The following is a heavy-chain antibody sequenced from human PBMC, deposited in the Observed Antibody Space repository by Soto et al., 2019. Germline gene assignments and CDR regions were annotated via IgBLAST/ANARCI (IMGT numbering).Heavy chain of an antibody. V-gene: IGHV1-2*04. J-gene: IGHJ4*02. CDR3: ARENYYGSGSLRYDY. D-gene: IGHD3-10*01. Sequence: QVQLVQSGAEVKKPGASVKVSCKASGYTFTGYYMHWVRQAPGQGLEWMGWINPNSGGTNYAQKLQGWVTMTRDTSISTAYMELSRLRSDDTAVYYCARENYYGSGSLRYDYWGQGTLVTVSS. CDR2: INPNSGGT. CDR1: GYTFTGYY.